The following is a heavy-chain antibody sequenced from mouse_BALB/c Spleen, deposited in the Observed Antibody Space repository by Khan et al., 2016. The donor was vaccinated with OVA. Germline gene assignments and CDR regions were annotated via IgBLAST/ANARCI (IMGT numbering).Heavy chain of an antibody. CDR3: IREGCAGLFAY. J-gene: IGHJ3*01. CDR1: GFNIKDTY. CDR2: IYPASGHA. D-gene: IGHD3-3*01. Sequence: VQLQQPGAEFVKPGASVKLSCTSSGFNIKDTYMHWINQRPQQGLVWIGRIYPASGHARYDPKFQDKASIAADESSIIAYLQLSSRTSKDAAVYYGIREGCAGLFAYWGQGTLVTVSA. V-gene: IGHV14-3*02.